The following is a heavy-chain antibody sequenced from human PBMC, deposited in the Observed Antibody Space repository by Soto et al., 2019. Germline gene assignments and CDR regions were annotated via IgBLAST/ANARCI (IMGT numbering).Heavy chain of an antibody. CDR1: GFTFSSYA. Sequence: GGSLRLSCAASGFTFSSYAMHWVRQAPGKGLEWVAVISYDGSNKYYADSVKGRFTISRDNSKNTLYLQMNSLRAEDTAVYYCARWGPSGPVMEYWGQGTLVTVSS. D-gene: IGHD6-19*01. CDR2: ISYDGSNK. CDR3: ARWGPSGPVMEY. J-gene: IGHJ4*02. V-gene: IGHV3-30-3*01.